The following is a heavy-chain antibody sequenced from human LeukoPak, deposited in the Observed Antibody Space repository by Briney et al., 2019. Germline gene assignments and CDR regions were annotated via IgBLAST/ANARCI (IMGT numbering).Heavy chain of an antibody. CDR1: GGSISSGDYC. CDR2: IYYSGST. D-gene: IGHD2-15*01. CDR3: ARGEEGYCSGGSCYSNWFDP. Sequence: PSQTLSLTCTVSGGSISSGDYCWSWIRQPPGKGLEWIGYIYYSGSTYYNPSLKSRVTISVDTSKNQFSLKLSSVTAADTAVYYCARGEEGYCSGGSCYSNWFDPWGQGTLVTVSS. J-gene: IGHJ5*02. V-gene: IGHV4-30-4*08.